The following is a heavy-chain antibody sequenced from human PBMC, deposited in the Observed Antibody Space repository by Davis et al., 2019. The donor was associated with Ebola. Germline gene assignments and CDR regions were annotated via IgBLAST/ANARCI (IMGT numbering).Heavy chain of an antibody. V-gene: IGHV3-53*01. CDR2: IYSGGST. J-gene: IGHJ4*02. CDR1: GFTVSSNY. D-gene: IGHD5-24*01. CDR3: ARARWLQSIYFDY. Sequence: GESLRLSCAASGFTVSSNYMSWVRQAPGKGLEWVSVIYSGGSTYYADSVKGRFTISRDNAKNSLYLQMNSLRAEDTAVYYCARARWLQSIYFDYWGQGTLVTVSS.